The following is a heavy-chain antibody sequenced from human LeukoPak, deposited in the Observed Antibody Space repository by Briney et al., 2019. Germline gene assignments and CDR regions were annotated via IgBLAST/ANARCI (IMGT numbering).Heavy chain of an antibody. CDR2: IYTSGST. CDR1: GGSISSGGYS. CDR3: ARVAAGLMGFDI. V-gene: IGHV4-61*02. Sequence: SETLSLTCAVSGGSISSGGYSWSWIRQPPGKDLEWIGRIYTSGSTNYNPSLKSRVTMSVDTSKNQFSLKLSSVTAADTAVYYCARVAAGLMGFDIWGQGIMVTVSS. D-gene: IGHD6-13*01. J-gene: IGHJ3*02.